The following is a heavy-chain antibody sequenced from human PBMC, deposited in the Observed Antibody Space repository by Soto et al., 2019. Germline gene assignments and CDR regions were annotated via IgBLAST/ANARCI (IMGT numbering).Heavy chain of an antibody. D-gene: IGHD1-7*01. CDR3: ARDDSADWNYSGNWFDP. CDR2: ISAYNGNT. CDR1: GYTFTSYG. V-gene: IGHV1-18*01. Sequence: ASVKVSCKASGYTFTSYGISWVRQAPGQGLEWMGWISAYNGNTNYAQKLQGRVTMTTDTSTSTAYMELRSLRSDDTAVYYCARDDSADWNYSGNWFDPWGQGTLVTVSS. J-gene: IGHJ5*02.